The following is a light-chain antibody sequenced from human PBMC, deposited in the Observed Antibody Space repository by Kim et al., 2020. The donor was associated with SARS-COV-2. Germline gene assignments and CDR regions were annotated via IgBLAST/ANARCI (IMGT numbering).Light chain of an antibody. CDR2: EDD. CDR3: QSYDNSNPWV. V-gene: IGLV6-57*03. J-gene: IGLJ3*02. CDR1: SGSIASHY. Sequence: FMLTQPHSVSESPGKTVTISCTRSSGSIASHYVQWYQQRPGSAPTTVIYEDDQRPSGVPDRFSGSIDRSSNSASLTISGLKTEDEADYYCQSYDNSNPWVFGGGTQLTVL.